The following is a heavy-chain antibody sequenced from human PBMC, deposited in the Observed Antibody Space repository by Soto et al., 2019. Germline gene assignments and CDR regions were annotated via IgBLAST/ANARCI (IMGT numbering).Heavy chain of an antibody. J-gene: IGHJ4*01. CDR3: ARVAYGNGWIFDY. V-gene: IGHV3-7*01. D-gene: IGHD6-19*01. CDR1: GFTFSNYW. CDR2: IKQDGSER. Sequence: GGSLRLSCAASGFTFSNYWVSWVRQAPGKGLEWVANIKQDGSERYYVDSVKGRFTLSRDNAKNSLQLQMSSLRDEDTAIYFCARVAYGNGWIFDYWGQGTLVTVSS.